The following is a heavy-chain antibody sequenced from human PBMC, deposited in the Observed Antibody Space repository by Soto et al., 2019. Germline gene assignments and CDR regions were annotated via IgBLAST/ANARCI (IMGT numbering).Heavy chain of an antibody. Sequence: PGESLKISCKGSGYSFTSYWIGWVRQMPGKGLEWMGIIYPGDSDTRYSPSFQGQVTISADKSISTAYLQWSSLKASDTAMYYCARGSIAARYFSDYYYGMDVWGQGTTVTVSS. CDR1: GYSFTSYW. CDR2: IYPGDSDT. V-gene: IGHV5-51*01. J-gene: IGHJ6*02. D-gene: IGHD6-6*01. CDR3: ARGSIAARYFSDYYYGMDV.